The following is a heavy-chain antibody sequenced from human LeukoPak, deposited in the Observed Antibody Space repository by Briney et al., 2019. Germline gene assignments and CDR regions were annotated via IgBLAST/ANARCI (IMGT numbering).Heavy chain of an antibody. V-gene: IGHV4-59*01. CDR3: ARAAVHNWFDP. CDR1: GGSFTNYH. J-gene: IGHJ5*02. D-gene: IGHD6-19*01. CDR2: IYYSGST. Sequence: SETLSLTCTVSGGSFTNYHWSWIRQPPGKGLEWIGYIYYSGSTNYNPSLKSRVTISVDTSKNQFSLKLSSVAAADTAVYYCARAAVHNWFDPWGQGTLVTVSS.